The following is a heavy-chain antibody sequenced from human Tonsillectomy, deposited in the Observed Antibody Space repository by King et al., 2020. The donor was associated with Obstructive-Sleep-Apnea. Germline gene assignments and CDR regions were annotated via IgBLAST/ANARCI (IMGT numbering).Heavy chain of an antibody. CDR2: IYYSGST. V-gene: IGHV4-30-4*07. J-gene: IGHJ4*02. D-gene: IGHD1-1*01. Sequence: QLQESGPGLVKPSQTLSLTCAVSGGSISSGGYSWSWIRQPPGKGLEWIGYIYYSGSTYYNPSLKSRVTISVDTSKNQFSLKLSSVTAADTAVYYCARVPTGTVGIAFDYWGQGTLVTVSS. CDR3: ARVPTGTVGIAFDY. CDR1: GGSISSGGYS.